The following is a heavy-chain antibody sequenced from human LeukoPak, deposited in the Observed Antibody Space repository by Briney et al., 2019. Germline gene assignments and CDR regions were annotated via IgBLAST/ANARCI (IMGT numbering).Heavy chain of an antibody. V-gene: IGHV7-4-1*02. CDR1: GYTFTGYY. J-gene: IGHJ3*02. CDR3: ARDLLGGSYGGAFDI. D-gene: IGHD1-26*01. CDR2: INTNTGNP. Sequence: ASVKVSCKASGYTFTGYYMHWVRQAPGQGLEWMGWINTNTGNPTYAQGFTGRFVFSLDTSVSTAYLQISSLKAEDTAVYYCARDLLGGSYGGAFDIWGQGTMVTVSS.